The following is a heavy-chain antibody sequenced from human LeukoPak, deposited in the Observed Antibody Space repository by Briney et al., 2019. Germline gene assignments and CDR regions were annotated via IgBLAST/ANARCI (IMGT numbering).Heavy chain of an antibody. Sequence: GGSLRLSCAASGFTFSDYYMSWIRQAPGKGLEWVAYMSDSGRSIIAYADSVRGRFTISRDNRRNSLCLQMDGLRAEDTAVYYCERDRDLYDSDWPYVLGLWGQGIMVTVSS. CDR2: MSDSGRSI. CDR3: ERDRDLYDSDWPYVLGL. V-gene: IGHV3-11*01. D-gene: IGHD3-10*02. J-gene: IGHJ3*01. CDR1: GFTFSDYY.